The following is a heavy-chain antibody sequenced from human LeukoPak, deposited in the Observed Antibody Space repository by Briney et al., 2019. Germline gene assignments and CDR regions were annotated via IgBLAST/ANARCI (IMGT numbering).Heavy chain of an antibody. CDR1: GFTFSSYW. D-gene: IGHD2/OR15-2a*01. CDR3: ARGPTRANSSDY. V-gene: IGHV3-7*01. CDR2: IKQDGSEK. Sequence: GGSLRLSCAASGFTFSSYWMSWVRQAPGKGLEWVANIKQDGSEKYYVDSVKGRFTISRDNAKNSLYLQMNSLRTEDTTMYYCARGPTRANSSDYWGQGTLVTVSS. J-gene: IGHJ4*02.